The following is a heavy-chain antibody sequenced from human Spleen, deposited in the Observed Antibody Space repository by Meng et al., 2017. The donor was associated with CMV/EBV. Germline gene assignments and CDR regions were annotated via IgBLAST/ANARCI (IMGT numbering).Heavy chain of an antibody. CDR3: AREDRNFWSGYYLGYYYYYGMDV. J-gene: IGHJ6*02. Sequence: ASVKVSCKASGYTFTSYGISWVRQAPGQGLEWMGWISAYNGNTNYAQKLQGRVTMTTDTSTSTAYMELRSLRSDDTAVYYCAREDRNFWSGYYLGYYYYYGMDVWGQGTTVTVSS. V-gene: IGHV1-18*01. CDR2: ISAYNGNT. D-gene: IGHD3-3*01. CDR1: GYTFTSYG.